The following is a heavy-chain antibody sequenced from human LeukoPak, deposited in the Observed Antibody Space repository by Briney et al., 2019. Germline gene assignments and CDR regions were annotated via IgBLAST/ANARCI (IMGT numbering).Heavy chain of an antibody. CDR2: ISWNSGSI. CDR1: GFTFDDYA. CDR3: AKATPNYYYDSSGYLDY. V-gene: IGHV3-9*01. J-gene: IGHJ4*02. Sequence: GRSLRLSCAASGFTFDDYAMHWVRQAPGKGLEWVSGISWNSGSIGYADSVKGRFTISRDNAKNSLYLQMNSLRAEDTALYYCAKATPNYYYDSSGYLDYWGQGTLATVSS. D-gene: IGHD3-22*01.